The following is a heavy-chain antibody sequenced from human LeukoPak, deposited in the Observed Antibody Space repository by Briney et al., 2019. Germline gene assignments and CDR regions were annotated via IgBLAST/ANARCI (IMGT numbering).Heavy chain of an antibody. CDR2: INHSGST. CDR3: ARLQISGSYYTGYYYYYMDV. V-gene: IGHV4-34*01. CDR1: DGSFSGYY. Sequence: SETLSLTCAVYDGSFSGYYWSWIRQPPGTGLEWIGEINHSGSTNYNPSLKSRVTISVDTSKNQFSLKLSSVTAADTAVYYCARLQISGSYYTGYYYYYMDVWGKGTTVTVSS. J-gene: IGHJ6*03. D-gene: IGHD3-10*01.